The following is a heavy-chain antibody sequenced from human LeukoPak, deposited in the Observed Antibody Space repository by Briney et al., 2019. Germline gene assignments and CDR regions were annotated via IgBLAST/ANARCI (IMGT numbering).Heavy chain of an antibody. Sequence: PGGSLRLSCAASGFTLRTYAMSWVRQAPGKGLQCVSAIIGSDGSTYYADSVKGRFTISRDNSKNTLYLQMNSLRAEDTAVYYCAKDRGLRFLEWFFDYWGQGTLVTVSS. V-gene: IGHV3-23*01. J-gene: IGHJ4*02. CDR2: IIGSDGST. CDR1: GFTLRTYA. CDR3: AKDRGLRFLEWFFDY. D-gene: IGHD3-3*01.